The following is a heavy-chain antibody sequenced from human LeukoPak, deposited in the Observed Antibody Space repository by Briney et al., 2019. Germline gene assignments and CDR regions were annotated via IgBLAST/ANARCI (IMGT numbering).Heavy chain of an antibody. CDR2: IYSGGST. CDR1: GFTVSNNY. Sequence: AGGSLRLSCAASGFTVSNNYMSWVRQAPGKGLEWVSVIYSGGSTYYADSVKGRFTISRDNSKNTLYLQMNSLRGEDTAVYYCARDRGRVSGSLNWFDPWGQGTLVTVSS. D-gene: IGHD1-26*01. CDR3: ARDRGRVSGSLNWFDP. V-gene: IGHV3-66*01. J-gene: IGHJ5*02.